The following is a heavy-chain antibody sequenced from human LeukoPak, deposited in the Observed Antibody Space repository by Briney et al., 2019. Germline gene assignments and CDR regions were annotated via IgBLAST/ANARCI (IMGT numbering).Heavy chain of an antibody. CDR2: IIPIFGTA. Sequence: GASVKVSCKASGYTFTGYYMHWVRQAPGQGLEWMGGIIPIFGTANYAQKFQGRVTITADESTSTAYMELSSLRSEDTAVYYCARDAPYSSGSGDYWGQGTLVTVSS. CDR3: ARDAPYSSGSGDY. D-gene: IGHD6-19*01. CDR1: GYTFTGYY. J-gene: IGHJ4*02. V-gene: IGHV1-69*13.